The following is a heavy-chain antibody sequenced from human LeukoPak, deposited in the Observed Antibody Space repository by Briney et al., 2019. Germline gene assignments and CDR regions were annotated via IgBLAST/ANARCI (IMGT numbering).Heavy chain of an antibody. J-gene: IGHJ5*02. D-gene: IGHD3-3*01. V-gene: IGHV4-34*01. CDR3: ARRPKFWSGYNWFDP. CDR1: GGSFSGYY. CDR2: INHSGST. Sequence: PSETLSLTCAVYGGSFSGYYWSWIRQPPGKGLEWIGEINHSGSTNYNPSLKSRVTISVDTSKNQFSLKLSSVTAADTAVYYCARRPKFWSGYNWFDPWGQGTLVTVSS.